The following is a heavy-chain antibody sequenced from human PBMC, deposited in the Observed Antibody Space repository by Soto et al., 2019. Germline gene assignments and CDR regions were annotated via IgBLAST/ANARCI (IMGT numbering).Heavy chain of an antibody. V-gene: IGHV4-31*03. CDR1: GGSISSGGYY. D-gene: IGHD2-2*01. J-gene: IGHJ5*02. CDR2: IYYSGST. Sequence: SETLSLTCTVSGGSISSGGYYWSWIRQHPGKGLEWIGYIYYSGSTYYNPSLKSRVTISVDTSKNQFSLELSSVTAADPAVYYCARVSTYHWFDPWGKGTLVTVSS. CDR3: ARVSTYHWFDP.